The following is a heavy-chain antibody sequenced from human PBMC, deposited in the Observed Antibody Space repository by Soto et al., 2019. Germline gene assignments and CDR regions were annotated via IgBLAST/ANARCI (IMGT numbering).Heavy chain of an antibody. Sequence: SPTLSLTCVISGDSVSSTSAAWSWIRQSPSRGLEWLGRTYYRSKWYSDYAVSVKSRITINPDTSKNQFSLQLNSVTPEDTAVYYCARGSYYSGWVWGQGTLVTVS. J-gene: IGHJ4*02. CDR3: ARGSYYSGWV. V-gene: IGHV6-1*01. D-gene: IGHD6-19*01. CDR1: GDSVSSTSAA. CDR2: TYYRSKWYS.